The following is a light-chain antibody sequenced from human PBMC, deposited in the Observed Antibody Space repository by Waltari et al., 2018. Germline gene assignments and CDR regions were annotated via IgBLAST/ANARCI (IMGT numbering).Light chain of an antibody. Sequence: QSALTQPASVSGSPGQPITIPCTGTSSDVGNYNLASCYQQYPGKAPKVMIYDDNRRPSGVSDRFSGSKSGNTASLTSSGVQAEDEADYYCCSYAGSYTWVFGGGTKLTVL. V-gene: IGLV2-23*01. CDR1: SSDVGNYNL. CDR2: DDN. CDR3: CSYAGSYTWV. J-gene: IGLJ3*02.